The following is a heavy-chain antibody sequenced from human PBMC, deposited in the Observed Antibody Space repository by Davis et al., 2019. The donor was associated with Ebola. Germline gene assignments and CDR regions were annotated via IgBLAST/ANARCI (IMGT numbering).Heavy chain of an antibody. V-gene: IGHV3-48*02. CDR2: ITSASTTI. D-gene: IGHD6-19*01. Sequence: ESLKISCAASGFTFSPYSMNWVRQAPGKGLEWISYITSASTTIHYADSVKGRFTISRDNAKNSVYLQMNSLRDEDTAVYYCARGSGWLIDYWGQGTLVTVSS. CDR3: ARGSGWLIDY. J-gene: IGHJ4*02. CDR1: GFTFSPYS.